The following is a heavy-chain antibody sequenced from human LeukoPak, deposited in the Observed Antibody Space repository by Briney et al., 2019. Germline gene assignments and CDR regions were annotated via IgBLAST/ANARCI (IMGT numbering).Heavy chain of an antibody. CDR1: GGSISSSSYY. D-gene: IGHD1-7*01. CDR2: FSSGGSA. CDR3: ARKQTGTMYDV. Sequence: SETLSLTCIVPGGSISSSSYYWAWIRQSPGKGLEWIGTFSSGGSAYYNPSLTSRVSISKDTSDNQFSLRLYSVTAADTAVYYCARKQTGTMYDVWGQGTQVTLSS. J-gene: IGHJ4*02. V-gene: IGHV4-39*07.